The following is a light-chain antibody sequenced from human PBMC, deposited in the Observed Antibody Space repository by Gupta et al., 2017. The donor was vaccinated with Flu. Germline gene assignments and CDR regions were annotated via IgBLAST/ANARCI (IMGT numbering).Light chain of an antibody. V-gene: IGLV3-1*01. CDR3: QAWDSSSVA. CDR2: KDE. CDR1: KLGEKY. Sequence: SPRQTASIACSGDKLGEKYVSWYQQKTGQSPVLVIYKDEKRPSGISERISGSNSGNTATLTISGTQIIDEADYYCQAWDSSSVAFGGGTRLTVL. J-gene: IGLJ2*01.